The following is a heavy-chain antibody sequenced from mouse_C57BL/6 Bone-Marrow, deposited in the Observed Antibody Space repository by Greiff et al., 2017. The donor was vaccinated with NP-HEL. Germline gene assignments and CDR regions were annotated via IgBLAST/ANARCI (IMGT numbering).Heavy chain of an antibody. CDR3: TRADSSGSWFAY. D-gene: IGHD3-2*02. CDR1: GFTFSSYA. CDR2: ISSGGDYI. Sequence: EVKLEESGEGLVKPGGSLKLSCAASGFTFSSYAMSWVRQTPEKRLEWVAYISSGGDYIYYADTVKGRFTISRDNARNTLYLQMSSLKSEDTAMYYCTRADSSGSWFAYWGQGTLVTVSA. J-gene: IGHJ3*01. V-gene: IGHV5-9-1*02.